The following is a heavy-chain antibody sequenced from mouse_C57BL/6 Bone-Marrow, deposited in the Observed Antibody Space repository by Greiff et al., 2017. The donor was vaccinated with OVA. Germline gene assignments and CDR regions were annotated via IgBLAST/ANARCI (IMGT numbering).Heavy chain of an antibody. CDR1: GYTFTDYE. CDR3: TRGYSNYYAMDY. V-gene: IGHV1-15*01. CDR2: IDPETGGT. Sequence: LVESGAELVRPGASVTLSCKASGYTFTDYEMHWVKQTPVHGLEWIGAIDPETGGTAYNQKFKGKAILTAYKSSSTAYMELRSLTSEDSAVYYCTRGYSNYYAMDYWGQGTSVTVSS. J-gene: IGHJ4*01. D-gene: IGHD2-5*01.